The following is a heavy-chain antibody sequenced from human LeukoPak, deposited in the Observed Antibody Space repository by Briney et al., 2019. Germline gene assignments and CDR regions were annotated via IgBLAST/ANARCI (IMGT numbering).Heavy chain of an antibody. J-gene: IGHJ4*02. Sequence: SETLSLTCAVYGGSFSGYYWSWIRQPPGKGLEWIGEINHSGSTNYNPSLKSRVTISVDTSKNQFSLKLSSVTAADTAVYYCARGGGLTDYGDYVYWGQGTLSPSPQ. CDR1: GGSFSGYY. V-gene: IGHV4-34*01. D-gene: IGHD4-17*01. CDR2: INHSGST. CDR3: ARGGGLTDYGDYVY.